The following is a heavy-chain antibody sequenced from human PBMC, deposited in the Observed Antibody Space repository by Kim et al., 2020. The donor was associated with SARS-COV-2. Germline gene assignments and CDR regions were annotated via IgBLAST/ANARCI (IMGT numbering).Heavy chain of an antibody. Sequence: GGSLRLSCAASGFTFSSYGMHWVRQAPGKGLEWVAVIWYDGSNKYYADSVKGRFTISRDNSKNTLYLQMNSLRVEDTALYYCAREEQGAYPDYWGQGTLVTVSS. CDR1: GFTFSSYG. D-gene: IGHD6-13*01. CDR2: IWYDGSNK. J-gene: IGHJ4*02. V-gene: IGHV3-33*01. CDR3: AREEQGAYPDY.